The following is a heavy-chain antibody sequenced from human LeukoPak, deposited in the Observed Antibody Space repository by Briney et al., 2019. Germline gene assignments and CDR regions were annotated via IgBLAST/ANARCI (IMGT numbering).Heavy chain of an antibody. CDR3: ARQTGSGLFILP. D-gene: IGHD3/OR15-3a*01. CDR1: GFTFSSYG. J-gene: IGHJ4*02. V-gene: IGHV4-39*01. CDR2: IYYSGNT. Sequence: GSLRLSCAASGFTFSSYGMHWVRQAPGKGLEWIGSIYYSGNTYYNASLKSQVSISIDTSKNQFPLRLTSVTAADTAVYYCARQTGSGLFILPGGQGTLVTVSS.